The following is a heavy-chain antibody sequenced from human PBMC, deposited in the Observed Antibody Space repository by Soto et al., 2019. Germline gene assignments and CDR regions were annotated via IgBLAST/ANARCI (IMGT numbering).Heavy chain of an antibody. CDR3: ARASGDAEYFQH. V-gene: IGHV1-46*01. CDR2: INPSGGST. CDR1: GYTFTGYY. D-gene: IGHD4-17*01. J-gene: IGHJ1*01. Sequence: ASVKVSCKASGYTFTGYYMHWVRQAPGQGLEWMGIINPSGGSTSYVQKFQGRVTMTRDTSTSTVYMELSSLGSEDTAVYYCARASGDAEYFQHWGQGTLVTVSS.